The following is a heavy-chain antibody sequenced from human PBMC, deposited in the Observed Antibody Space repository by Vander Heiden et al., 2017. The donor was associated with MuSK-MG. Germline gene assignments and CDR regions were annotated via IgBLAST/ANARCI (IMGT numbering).Heavy chain of an antibody. CDR3: ARRLPVEMATIYYYYYGMDV. D-gene: IGHD5-12*01. CDR2: IYYSGRT. CDR1: GGSISSYY. J-gene: IGHJ6*02. V-gene: IGHV4-59*08. Sequence: QVQLQESGPGLVKPSATLSLTCTVPGGSISSYYWGWIRQPPGKGLEWIGYIYYSGRTNYNPSLKSRVTISVDTSKNQFSLKLSSVTAADTAVYYCARRLPVEMATIYYYYYGMDVWGQGTTVTVSS.